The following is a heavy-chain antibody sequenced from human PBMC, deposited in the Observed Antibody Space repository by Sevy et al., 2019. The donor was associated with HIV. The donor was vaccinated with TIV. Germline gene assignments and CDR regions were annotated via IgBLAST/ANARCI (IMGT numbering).Heavy chain of an antibody. CDR2: INPNTGAI. Sequence: ASVKVSCKTSGFTISGNFLHWVRQAPGQGLEWMGWINPNTGAIDYAQKFLGRITMSRDTYSTTVYMELSRLTSDDTAMYYCARPKGGVRYCSTVSCYDFDYWGQGALVTVSS. CDR1: GFTISGNF. CDR3: ARPKGGVRYCSTVSCYDFDY. V-gene: IGHV1-2*02. J-gene: IGHJ4*02. D-gene: IGHD6-13*01.